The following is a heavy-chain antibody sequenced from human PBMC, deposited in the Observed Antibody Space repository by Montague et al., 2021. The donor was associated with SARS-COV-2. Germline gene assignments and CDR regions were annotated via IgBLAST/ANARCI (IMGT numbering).Heavy chain of an antibody. CDR1: GGSFSGYC. CDR3: ARWDPQTLTLIGLRGKSASDH. V-gene: IGHV4-34*01. J-gene: IGHJ5*02. Sequence: SETLSLTCAVYGGSFSGYCWTWIRQSPGKGLEWIAEINHSGTTNYNFNPSLRSRVTISVDTSKSQFSLKLSSVTAADTGVYYCARWDPQTLTLIGLRGKSASDHWGQGTLVTVSS. CDR2: INHSGTT. D-gene: IGHD4-23*01.